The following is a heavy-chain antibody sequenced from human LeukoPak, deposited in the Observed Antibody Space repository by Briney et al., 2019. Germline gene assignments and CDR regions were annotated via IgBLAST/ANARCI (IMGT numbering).Heavy chain of an antibody. V-gene: IGHV4-34*01. D-gene: IGHD3-10*01. CDR1: GGSFSGYY. CDR3: ARRKDYYYSSVLYNWFDP. J-gene: IGHJ5*02. Sequence: SETLSLTCAVYGGSFSGYYWSWIRQPPGKGLEWMGEINHSGSTNYNPALTRRGTISVETYKKQCSLRLRSVAAADTAVYYCARRKDYYYSSVLYNWFDPWGQGTLVTVSS. CDR2: INHSGST.